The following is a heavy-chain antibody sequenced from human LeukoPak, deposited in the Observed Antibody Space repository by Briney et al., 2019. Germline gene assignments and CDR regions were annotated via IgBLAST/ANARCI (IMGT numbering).Heavy chain of an antibody. V-gene: IGHV3-20*04. CDR3: ARGEADYYGSGSYFGAFDI. Sequence: PGGSLRLSCAASGFTFDDYGMSWVRQAPGKGLEWVSGINWNGGSTSYADSVKGRFTISRDNAKNSLYLQMNSLRAEDTALYYCARGEADYYGSGSYFGAFDIWGQGTMVTVSS. D-gene: IGHD3-10*01. J-gene: IGHJ3*02. CDR2: INWNGGST. CDR1: GFTFDDYG.